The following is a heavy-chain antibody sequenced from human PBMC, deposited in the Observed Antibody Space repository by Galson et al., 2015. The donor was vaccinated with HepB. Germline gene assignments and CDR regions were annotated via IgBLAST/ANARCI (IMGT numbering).Heavy chain of an antibody. CDR3: ARNGYSGYDSDYYYYYGMDV. J-gene: IGHJ6*02. D-gene: IGHD5-12*01. V-gene: IGHV1-18*04. CDR2: ISAYNGYT. CDR1: GYTFTSYG. Sequence: SVKVSCKASGYTFTSYGISWVRQAPGQGLEWMGCISAYNGYTQYAQKLPGRVTMTTDTSTSTVYVGLMSLRSDDTAVYYCARNGYSGYDSDYYYYYGMDVWGQGTTVTVSS.